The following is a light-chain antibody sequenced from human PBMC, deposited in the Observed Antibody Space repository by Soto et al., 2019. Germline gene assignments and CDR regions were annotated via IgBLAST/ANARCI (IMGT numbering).Light chain of an antibody. CDR1: SSDVGGSAY. Sequence: QSALTQPASVSGSPGQSITISCSGTSSDVGGSAYVSWYQQFPGNVPRLLIYKVTNRPSGVSYRFSGSKSGNTASLTISGLQDEDEADYFGTSSTTVSRYVFGAGTKLTVL. V-gene: IGLV2-14*01. CDR2: KVT. CDR3: TSSTTVSRYV. J-gene: IGLJ1*01.